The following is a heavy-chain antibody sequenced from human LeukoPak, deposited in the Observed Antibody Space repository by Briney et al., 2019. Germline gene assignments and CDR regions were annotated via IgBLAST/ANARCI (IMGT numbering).Heavy chain of an antibody. CDR3: ARGVTDSMDV. Sequence: SVKVSCKASGGTFSSYAISWVRQAPGQGLEWMGSIIPILGIANYAQKFQGRVTITADKSTSTAYMELSSLRSEDTAVYYCARGVTDSMDVWGQGTTVTVSS. CDR1: GGTFSSYA. CDR2: IIPILGIA. J-gene: IGHJ6*02. V-gene: IGHV1-69*04.